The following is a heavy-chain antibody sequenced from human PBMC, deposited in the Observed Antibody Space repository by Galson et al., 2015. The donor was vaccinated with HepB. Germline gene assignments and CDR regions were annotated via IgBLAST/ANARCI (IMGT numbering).Heavy chain of an antibody. CDR2: ISYDGSNK. V-gene: IGHV3-30*18. CDR1: GFTFSSYG. Sequence: SLRLSCAASGFTFSSYGMHWVRQAPGKGLEWVAVISYDGSNKYYADSVKGRFTISRDNSKNTLYLQMNSLRAEDTAVYYCAKGPGCSGGSCYGFYWGQGTLVTVSS. CDR3: AKGPGCSGGSCYGFY. J-gene: IGHJ4*02. D-gene: IGHD2-15*01.